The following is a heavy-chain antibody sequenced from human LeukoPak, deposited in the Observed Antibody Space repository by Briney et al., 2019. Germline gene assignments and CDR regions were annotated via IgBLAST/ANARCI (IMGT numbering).Heavy chain of an antibody. J-gene: IGHJ5*02. V-gene: IGHV4-34*01. CDR2: INHSGST. CDR3: ARAGSSWSDNWFDP. Sequence: SETLSLTCAVYGGSFSGYYWSWIRQPPGKGLEWIGEINHSGSTNYSPSLKSRVTISVDTSKNQFSLKLSSVTAADTAVYYCARAGSSWSDNWFDPWGQGTLVTVSS. D-gene: IGHD6-13*01. CDR1: GGSFSGYY.